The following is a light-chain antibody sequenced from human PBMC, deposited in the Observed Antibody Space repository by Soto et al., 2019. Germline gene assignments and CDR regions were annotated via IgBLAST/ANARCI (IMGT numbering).Light chain of an antibody. CDR3: QQLNYWPRIT. V-gene: IGKV3-20*01. Sequence: IVLTQSPCTLSLSPGERATLTCRASQSVSSSYLAWYQQKPGQSPRLVIYGGSTRAIGIPARFSGSGSGTDFTLTISRLEPEDFAVYYCQQLNYWPRITFGQGTRLEIK. J-gene: IGKJ5*01. CDR2: GGS. CDR1: QSVSSSY.